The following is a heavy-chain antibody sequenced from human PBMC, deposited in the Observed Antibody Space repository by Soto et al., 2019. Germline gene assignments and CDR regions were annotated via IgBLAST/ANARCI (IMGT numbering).Heavy chain of an antibody. CDR3: AKFSATSVYDISFGPDY. D-gene: IGHD3-10*01. Sequence: PGGSLRLSCAASGFSFSNYAMTWVRQAPGKGPECVSAISRGGSNTFSAASVKGRFTISRDNSRKTLSLHMTRLRAEDAAVYYCAKFSATSVYDISFGPDYWGPGALVTVSS. V-gene: IGHV3-23*01. CDR2: ISRGGSNT. J-gene: IGHJ4*02. CDR1: GFSFSNYA.